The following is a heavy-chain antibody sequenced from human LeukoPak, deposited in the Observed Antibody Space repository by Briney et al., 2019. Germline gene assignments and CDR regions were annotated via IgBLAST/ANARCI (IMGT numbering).Heavy chain of an antibody. CDR1: GYTFTTYY. CDR2: ISPSGGST. Sequence: ASVKVSCKASGYTFTTYYIHWVQQAPGQGLEWVGVISPSGGSTDYAPKFQGRVTLTRDTSTSTAYMELSSLTSGDTALYYCARGGSEQLAPLFDSWGQGTLVTVSS. J-gene: IGHJ4*02. D-gene: IGHD6-13*01. CDR3: ARGGSEQLAPLFDS. V-gene: IGHV1-46*01.